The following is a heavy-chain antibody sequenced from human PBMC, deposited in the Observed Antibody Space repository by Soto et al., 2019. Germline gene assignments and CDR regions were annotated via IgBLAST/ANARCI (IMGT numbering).Heavy chain of an antibody. D-gene: IGHD6-13*01. CDR1: GGSISSTTYY. CDR2: IYYSGST. J-gene: IGHJ4*02. Sequence: PSETLSLTCTVSGGSISSTTYYWGWIRQPPGKGLEWIGSIYYSGSTYYNPSLKSRVTISVDTSKNQFSLKLSSVTAADTAVYYCARHVAAAGDFESWGQGTLVTVSS. CDR3: ARHVAAAGDFES. V-gene: IGHV4-39*01.